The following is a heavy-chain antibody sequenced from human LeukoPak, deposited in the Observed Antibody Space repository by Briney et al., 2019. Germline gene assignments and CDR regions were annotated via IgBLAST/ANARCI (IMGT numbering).Heavy chain of an antibody. CDR1: GYTFATYW. CDR2: IYPDDSDT. V-gene: IGHV5-51*01. CDR3: ARPLGTQLKAFDI. D-gene: IGHD6-13*01. Sequence: GESLKISCLVSGYTFATYWIGWVRQVPGEGLDWMGIIYPDDSDTRYSPSFQGQVTISVDKSISTAYLQWSSLKASDTAMYYCARPLGTQLKAFDIWGQGTMVTVSS. J-gene: IGHJ3*02.